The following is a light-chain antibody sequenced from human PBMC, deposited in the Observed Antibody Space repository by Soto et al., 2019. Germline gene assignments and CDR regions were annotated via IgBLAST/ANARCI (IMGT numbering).Light chain of an antibody. J-gene: IGKJ2*01. CDR1: QSISSSY. V-gene: IGKV3-20*01. CDR2: GAS. Sequence: ENVLTQSPGTLSLSPGERATLSCRASQSISSSYLDWYQQKPGQAPRLLIFGASSIATGIPDSFSGSGSETDFTLTISRLDPEDFAVYYCQQFATSPYTFGQGTKLEIK. CDR3: QQFATSPYT.